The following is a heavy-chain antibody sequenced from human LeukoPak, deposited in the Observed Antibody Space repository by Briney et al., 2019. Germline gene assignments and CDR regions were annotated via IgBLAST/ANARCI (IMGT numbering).Heavy chain of an antibody. Sequence: TGGSLTLSCAASGFTFSSYNMNWVRQAPGKGLEWVSSISSSSNYIYHADPVNSRFTISRDNAKNSLYLQMHSLRAEDTVVCYWAITLWFGELWRYNWFDPWGQGTLVTVSS. CDR2: ISSSSNYI. CDR3: AITLWFGELWRYNWFDP. D-gene: IGHD3-10*01. J-gene: IGHJ5*02. CDR1: GFTFSSYN. V-gene: IGHV3-21*01.